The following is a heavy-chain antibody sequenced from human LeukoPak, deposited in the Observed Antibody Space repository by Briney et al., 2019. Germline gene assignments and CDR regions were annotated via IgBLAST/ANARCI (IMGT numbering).Heavy chain of an antibody. CDR3: ARETSQKGAHYMDV. CDR1: GGSISSYY. CDR2: IYYSGYT. V-gene: IGHV4-59*01. J-gene: IGHJ6*03. Sequence: SETLSLTCTVSGGSISSYYWSWIRQPPGKGLEYIGYIYYSGYTNYNPSLKSRVTISVDTSKNQFSLKLSSVTAADTAVYYCARETSQKGAHYMDVWGKGTTVTVSS. D-gene: IGHD3-16*01.